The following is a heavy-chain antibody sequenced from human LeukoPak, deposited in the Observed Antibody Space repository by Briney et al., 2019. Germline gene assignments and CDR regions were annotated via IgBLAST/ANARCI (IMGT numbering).Heavy chain of an antibody. CDR2: ISAYNGNT. J-gene: IGHJ6*02. CDR3: ARGITIFRVVLGSSGMDV. CDR1: GYTFTSYG. Sequence: GASVKVSCKASGYTFTSYGISWVRQAPGQGLEWMGWISAYNGNTNYAQKLQGRVTMTTDTSTSTAYMELRSLRSDDTAVYYCARGITIFRVVLGSSGMDVWGQGTTVTVSS. D-gene: IGHD3-3*01. V-gene: IGHV1-18*01.